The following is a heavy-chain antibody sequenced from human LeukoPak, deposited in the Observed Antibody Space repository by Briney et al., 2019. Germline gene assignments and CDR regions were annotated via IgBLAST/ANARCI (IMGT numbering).Heavy chain of an antibody. J-gene: IGHJ5*02. D-gene: IGHD3-10*01. CDR3: ARDPYYYGSGSYRAAFLGFDP. V-gene: IGHV1-46*01. Sequence: ASVKVSCKASGYTFTSYYMHWVRQAPGQGLEWMGIINPSGGSTSYAQKFQGRVTMTRDTSTSTVYMELSSLRSEDTAVYYCARDPYYYGSGSYRAAFLGFDPWGQGTLVTASS. CDR1: GYTFTSYY. CDR2: INPSGGST.